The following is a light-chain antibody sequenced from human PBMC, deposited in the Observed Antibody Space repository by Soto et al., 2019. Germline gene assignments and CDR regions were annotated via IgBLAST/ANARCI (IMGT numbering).Light chain of an antibody. CDR3: SSYAGGNIVV. Sequence: QSVLTQPPSASGSPGQSVTISCTGTSSDVGGYNYVSWYQQHPGKAPKLMIYEVSKRPSGVPDRFSGSKSGNTASLTVSGLQGEDEADYYCSSYAGGNIVVFGGGTKVTVL. J-gene: IGLJ2*01. CDR2: EVS. CDR1: SSDVGGYNY. V-gene: IGLV2-8*01.